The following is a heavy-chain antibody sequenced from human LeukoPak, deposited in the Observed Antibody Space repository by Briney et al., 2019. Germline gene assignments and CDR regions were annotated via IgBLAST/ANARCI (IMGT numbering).Heavy chain of an antibody. CDR1: GGTFSSYA. D-gene: IGHD3-10*01. CDR3: ARGRPLGVRGVRLYYFDY. CDR2: IIPILGIA. J-gene: IGHJ4*02. Sequence: SVNVSCKASGGTFSSYAISWVRQAPGQGLEWMGRIIPILGIANYAQKFQGRVTITADKSTSTAYMELSSLRSEDTAVYYCARGRPLGVRGVRLYYFDYWGQGTLVTVSS. V-gene: IGHV1-69*04.